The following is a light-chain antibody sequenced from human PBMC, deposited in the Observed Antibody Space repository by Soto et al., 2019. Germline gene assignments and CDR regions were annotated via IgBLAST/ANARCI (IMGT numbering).Light chain of an antibody. Sequence: EIVLTQSPGTLSVSPGERVTLSCRASQSVSSNYLAWYQQRPGQATRLLIFGAYYRATGITDRFSGSGSGTDFTLTINRLEPEDFEVYSCQQYSNSPPEFTFGPGTKVDS. CDR1: QSVSSNY. CDR3: QQYSNSPPEFT. CDR2: GAY. V-gene: IGKV3-20*01. J-gene: IGKJ3*01.